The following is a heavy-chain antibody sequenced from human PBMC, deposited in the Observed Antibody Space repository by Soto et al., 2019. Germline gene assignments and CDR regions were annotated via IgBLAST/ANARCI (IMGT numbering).Heavy chain of an antibody. CDR1: GFTFSSYS. CDR3: ARGSAVCSSTSCYAGTSNYYYGMDV. J-gene: IGHJ6*02. CDR2: ISSSSSYI. Sequence: GGSLRLSCAASGFTFSSYSMNWVRQAPGKGLEWVSSISSSSSYIYYADSVKGRFTISRDNAKNSLYLQMNSLRAEDTAVYYCARGSAVCSSTSCYAGTSNYYYGMDVWGQGTTVTASS. D-gene: IGHD2-2*01. V-gene: IGHV3-21*01.